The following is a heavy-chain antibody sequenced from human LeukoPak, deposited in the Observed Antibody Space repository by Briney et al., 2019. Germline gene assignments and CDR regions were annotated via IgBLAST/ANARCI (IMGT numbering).Heavy chain of an antibody. CDR3: ARDRRYCSSTSCYGWFDP. CDR1: GGSISSGGYY. J-gene: IGHJ5*02. D-gene: IGHD2-2*01. Sequence: SQTLSLTCAVSGGSISSGGYYWSWIRQPAGKGLEWIGRIYTSGSTNYNPSLKSRVTMSVDTSKNQFPLKLSSVTAADTAVYYCARDRRYCSSTSCYGWFDPWGQGTLVTVSS. V-gene: IGHV4-61*02. CDR2: IYTSGST.